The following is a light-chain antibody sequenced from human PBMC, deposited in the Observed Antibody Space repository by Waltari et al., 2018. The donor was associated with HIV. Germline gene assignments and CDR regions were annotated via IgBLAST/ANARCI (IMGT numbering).Light chain of an antibody. CDR1: QSVGNF. CDR3: QQRSSWPPSIT. Sequence: EIVLTQSPDTLSLSPGERATLSCRASQSVGNFLAWYQQKPGQAPRLLDYYASNRATGIPARFSGSGSGTDFTLTISRLEAEDFAVYYCQQRSSWPPSITFGQGTRLEIK. CDR2: YAS. V-gene: IGKV3-11*01. J-gene: IGKJ5*01.